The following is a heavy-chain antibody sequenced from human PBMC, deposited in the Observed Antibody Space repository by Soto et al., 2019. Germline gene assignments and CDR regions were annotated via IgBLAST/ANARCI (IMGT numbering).Heavy chain of an antibody. CDR3: AKDGSGHPYYSDN. CDR2: IYHSGTT. V-gene: IGHV4-4*02. J-gene: IGHJ4*02. D-gene: IGHD2-15*01. CDR1: GASISSNNW. Sequence: QVQLQEAGPGLVKPSGTLSLTCVVSGASISSNNWWSWVRQPPGKGLEWIGEIYHSGTTSYNPSLKSRVTMSVDKSKNQFSLKVTSVTAADTAVYFCAKDGSGHPYYSDNWCQGTLVTGSS.